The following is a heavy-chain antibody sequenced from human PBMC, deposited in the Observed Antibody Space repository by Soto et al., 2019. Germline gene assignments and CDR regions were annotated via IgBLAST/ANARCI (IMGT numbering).Heavy chain of an antibody. CDR1: GFTFSSYA. D-gene: IGHD3-22*01. CDR2: ISGSGGST. Sequence: PGGSLRLSCAASGFTFSSYAMSWVRQAPGKGLEWVSAISGSGGSTYYADSVKGRFTISRDNSKNTLYLQMNSLRAEDTAVYYCAKDGYGDSSGYKTAPSHNAFDIWGQGTMVTVSS. CDR3: AKDGYGDSSGYKTAPSHNAFDI. J-gene: IGHJ3*02. V-gene: IGHV3-23*01.